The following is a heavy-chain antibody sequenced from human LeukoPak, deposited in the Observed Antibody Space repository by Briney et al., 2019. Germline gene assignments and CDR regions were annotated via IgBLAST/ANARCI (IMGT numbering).Heavy chain of an antibody. CDR3: AKEDDYGDYYYSMDV. CDR1: GFTFSSYG. CDR2: ISYDGSNK. V-gene: IGHV3-30*18. J-gene: IGHJ6*02. D-gene: IGHD4-17*01. Sequence: PGRSLRLSCAASGFTFSSYGMHWVRQAPGKGLEWVAVISYDGSNKYYADSVKGRFTISRDNSKNTLYLQMNSLRAEDTAVYYCAKEDDYGDYYYSMDVWGQGTTVTVSS.